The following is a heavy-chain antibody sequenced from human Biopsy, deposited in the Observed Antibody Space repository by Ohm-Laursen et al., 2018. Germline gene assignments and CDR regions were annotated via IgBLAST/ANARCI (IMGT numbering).Heavy chain of an antibody. J-gene: IGHJ3*01. D-gene: IGHD3-22*01. CDR2: IYPGGST. V-gene: IGHV4-4*07. CDR3: ASVVLGPTNDAFDL. CDR1: GGDINNYY. Sequence: GTLSLTCIVSGGDINNYYWSWIRQPAGKGLEWIGRIYPGGSTNYNPPLKSRVTMSVDTSKKQLSLRLRSVTAADTAMYYCASVVLGPTNDAFDLWGQGMMVVVSS.